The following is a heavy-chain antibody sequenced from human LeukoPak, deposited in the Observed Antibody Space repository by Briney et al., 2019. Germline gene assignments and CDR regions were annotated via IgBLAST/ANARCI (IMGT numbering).Heavy chain of an antibody. V-gene: IGHV4-34*01. D-gene: IGHD1-1*01. Sequence: PSETLSLTCAVYGGSFSGYYWSWIRQPPGKGLEWLGEINHSGSTNYNPSLKSRVTISVDTSENQFSLKLSSVTAADTAVYYCASYNWNDVRHWFDPWGQGTLVTVSS. J-gene: IGHJ5*02. CDR2: INHSGST. CDR3: ASYNWNDVRHWFDP. CDR1: GGSFSGYY.